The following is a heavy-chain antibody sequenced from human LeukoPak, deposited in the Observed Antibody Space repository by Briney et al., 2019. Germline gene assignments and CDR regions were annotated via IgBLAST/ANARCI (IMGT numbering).Heavy chain of an antibody. CDR2: MSGSGGST. CDR1: GFTLSNSA. J-gene: IGHJ4*02. V-gene: IGHV3-23*01. D-gene: IGHD6-13*01. CDR3: AKGRYISSWHNLMDY. Sequence: AGGSLRLSCAASGFTLSNSAMSWVRQTPGKGLEWVSTMSGSGGSTYYADSVKGRFTISRDNSKNTLYLHMNSLRAEDTAVYYCAKGRYISSWHNLMDYWGQGTLITVSS.